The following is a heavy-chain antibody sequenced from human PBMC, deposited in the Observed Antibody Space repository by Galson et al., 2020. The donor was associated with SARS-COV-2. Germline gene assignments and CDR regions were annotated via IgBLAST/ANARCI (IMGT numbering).Heavy chain of an antibody. V-gene: IGHV3-23*01. CDR2: ISGSGGST. CDR3: AKIPRYCSGGSCYGDY. Sequence: GESLKISCAASGFTFSSHAMSWVRQAPGKGLEWVSAISGSGGSTYYADSVKGRFTISRDNSKNTLYLQMNSLRAEDTAVYYCAKIPRYCSGGSCYGDYWGQGTLVTGSS. D-gene: IGHD2-15*01. J-gene: IGHJ4*02. CDR1: GFTFSSHA.